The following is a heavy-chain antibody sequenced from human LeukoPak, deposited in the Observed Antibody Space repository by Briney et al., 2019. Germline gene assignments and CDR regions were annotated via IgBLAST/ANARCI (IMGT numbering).Heavy chain of an antibody. CDR1: GYTFTSYD. CDR3: ARGLVWSGLLLVL. V-gene: IGHV1-8*03. CDR2: MNPNSGNT. Sequence: ASVKVSCKASGYTFTSYDINWVRQATGQGLEWMGWMNPNSGNTGYAQKFQGRVTITRNTSISTAYMELSSLRSADTAVYYCARGLVWSGLLLVLWGQGTLVTVSS. D-gene: IGHD3-3*01. J-gene: IGHJ4*02.